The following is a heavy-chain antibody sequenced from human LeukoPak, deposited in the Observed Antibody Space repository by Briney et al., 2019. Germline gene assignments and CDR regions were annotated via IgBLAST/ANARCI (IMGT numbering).Heavy chain of an antibody. CDR3: VRLGYCSGGRCLGMDV. V-gene: IGHV3-74*01. Sequence: GGSLRLSCAGSGFTFSSYWMHWVRQAPGKGLVWVSHINTDASRTDYADSVKGRFTISRDNAKNTVYLQMNSLRAEDTALYYCVRLGYCSGGRCLGMDVWGQGTTVTVSS. D-gene: IGHD2-15*01. CDR1: GFTFSSYW. CDR2: INTDASRT. J-gene: IGHJ6*02.